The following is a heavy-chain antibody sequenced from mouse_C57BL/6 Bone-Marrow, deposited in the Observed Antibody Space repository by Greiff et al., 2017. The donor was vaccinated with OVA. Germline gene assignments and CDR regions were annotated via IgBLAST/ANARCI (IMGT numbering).Heavy chain of an antibody. CDR1: GYSFTGYF. Sequence: VQLQQSGPELVKPGDSVKISCKASGYSFTGYFMNWVMQSHGKRLEWIGRINPYNGDTFSNQKFKGKATVTVDKSSSTAHNELRSLTSEDSAVYYFASSKDYAMDDWGQGTSVTVSS. J-gene: IGHJ4*01. CDR2: INPYNGDT. CDR3: ASSKDYAMDD. V-gene: IGHV1-20*01.